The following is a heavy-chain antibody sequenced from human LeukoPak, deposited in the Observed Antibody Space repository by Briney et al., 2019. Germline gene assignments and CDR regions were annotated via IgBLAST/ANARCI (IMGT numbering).Heavy chain of an antibody. D-gene: IGHD2-15*01. CDR2: ISSSGSTI. V-gene: IGHV3-48*03. CDR1: GFTFSSYE. J-gene: IGHJ4*02. Sequence: GGSLRLSCAASGFTFSSYEMNWVRQAPGKGLEWVSYISSSGSTIYYADSVKGRFTISRDNAKNSLYLQMNSLRAEDTAVYYCARGNYCSGGSCYQTAAFDYWGQGTLVTVSS. CDR3: ARGNYCSGGSCYQTAAFDY.